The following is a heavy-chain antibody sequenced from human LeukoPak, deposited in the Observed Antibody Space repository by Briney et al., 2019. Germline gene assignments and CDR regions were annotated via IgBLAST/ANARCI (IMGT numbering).Heavy chain of an antibody. V-gene: IGHV1-2*04. J-gene: IGHJ4*02. CDR1: GYTFTGYY. CDR2: INPNSGGT. CDR3: ARDRQGYYDSSGYLGVFDY. Sequence: GASVKVSCKASGYTFTGYYMHWVRPAPGQGLEWMGWINPNSGGTNYAQKFQGWVTMTRDTSISTAYMELSRLRSDDTAVYYCARDRQGYYDSSGYLGVFDYWGQGSLVIVSS. D-gene: IGHD3-22*01.